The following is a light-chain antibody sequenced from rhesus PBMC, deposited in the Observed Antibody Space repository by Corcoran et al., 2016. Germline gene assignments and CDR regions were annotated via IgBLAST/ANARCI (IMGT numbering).Light chain of an antibody. J-gene: IGKJ2*01. CDR1: ENVNNH. CDR3: QQGYDTPYS. CDR2: MAS. Sequence: DIQLTQSPSSLSTSVGDRVTITCRPSENVNNHLNWYQQKPGKAPKLLIYMASTLETGVPSRFSGSGAGTDYTFTISSLQPEDVATYFCQQGYDTPYSFGQGTKVEIK. V-gene: IGKV1-74*01.